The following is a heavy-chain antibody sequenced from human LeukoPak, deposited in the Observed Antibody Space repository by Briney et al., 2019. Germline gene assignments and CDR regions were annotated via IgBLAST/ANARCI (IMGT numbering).Heavy chain of an antibody. CDR2: IPYDGSNK. CDR3: ARDGWYSSGWYDY. V-gene: IGHV3-30-3*01. Sequence: GVSLRLSCAASGFTFSSYAMHWVRQAPGKGLEWVAVIPYDGSNKYYADSVKGRFTISRDNSKNTLYLQMNSLRAEDTAVYYCARDGWYSSGWYDYWGQGTLVTVSS. J-gene: IGHJ4*02. D-gene: IGHD6-13*01. CDR1: GFTFSSYA.